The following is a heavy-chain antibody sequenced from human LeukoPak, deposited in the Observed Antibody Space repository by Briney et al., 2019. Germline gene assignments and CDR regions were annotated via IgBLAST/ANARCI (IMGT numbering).Heavy chain of an antibody. V-gene: IGHV3-30-3*02. CDR2: ISYDGSNK. CDR1: GFTFSSYA. CDR3: AKLAATGSSPVGY. D-gene: IGHD6-13*01. Sequence: GGSLRLSCAASGFTFSSYAMHWVRQAPGKGLEWVAVISYDGSNKYYADSVKGRFTISRDNSKNTLYLQMNSLRAEDTAVYYCAKLAATGSSPVGYWGQGTLVTVSS. J-gene: IGHJ4*02.